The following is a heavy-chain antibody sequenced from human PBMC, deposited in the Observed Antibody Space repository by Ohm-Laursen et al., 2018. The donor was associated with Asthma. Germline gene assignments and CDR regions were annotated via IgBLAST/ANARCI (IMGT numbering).Heavy chain of an antibody. CDR2: FNSGTGDI. CDR3: ASSKGYGDYQSLDY. J-gene: IGHJ4*02. V-gene: IGHV1-3*01. Sequence: ATVKISCKASGHIFSSYTMQWVRQAPGQGLEWMGWFNSGTGDITYSHKFQGRVTITADTYASTTFMELPSLTSEDTAVYYCASSKGYGDYQSLDYWGQGTLVTVSS. CDR1: GHIFSSYT. D-gene: IGHD4-17*01.